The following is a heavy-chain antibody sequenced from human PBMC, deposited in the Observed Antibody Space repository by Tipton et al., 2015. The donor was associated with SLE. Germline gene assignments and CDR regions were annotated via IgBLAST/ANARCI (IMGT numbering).Heavy chain of an antibody. CDR1: GFTFDDYT. Sequence: GSLRLSCAASGFTFDDYTMHWVRQAPGKGLEWVSYITRSSSSIYYADSVKGRFTMSRDNAKNSLYLQMNSLRAEDTAVYYCARPYSSTWYGSYFDHWGQGILVTVSS. CDR3: ARPYSSTWYGSYFDH. CDR2: ITRSSSSI. J-gene: IGHJ4*02. D-gene: IGHD6-13*01. V-gene: IGHV3-48*01.